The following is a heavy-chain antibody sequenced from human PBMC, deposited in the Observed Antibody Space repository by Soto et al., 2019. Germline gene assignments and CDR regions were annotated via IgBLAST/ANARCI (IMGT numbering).Heavy chain of an antibody. CDR2: ISYNGGNK. J-gene: IGHJ2*01. D-gene: IGHD4-17*01. V-gene: IGHV3-30-3*01. CDR1: GFTFSHYA. Sequence: QVQLVESGGGVVQPGRSLRVSCAASGFTFSHYAIHWVRQAPGKGLEWVALISYNGGNKYSADSVKGRFTISRDNSKDTLYLQMNSLRPEDTAVYYCARDARTTVTTRGVWYFDLWGQGTLVTVSS. CDR3: ARDARTTVTTRGVWYFDL.